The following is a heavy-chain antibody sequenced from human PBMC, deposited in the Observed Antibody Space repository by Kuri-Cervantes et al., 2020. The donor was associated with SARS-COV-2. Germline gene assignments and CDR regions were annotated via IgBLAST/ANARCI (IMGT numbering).Heavy chain of an antibody. Sequence: ASVKVSCKTSGYTFTDYYMHWVRQAPGQGLEWMGIINPSGGSTSYAQKFQGRVTMTRDTSTSTVYMGLSSLRSEDTAVYYCARDRYDILTGYYGMDVWGQGTTVTVSS. CDR2: INPSGGST. J-gene: IGHJ6*02. CDR1: GYTFTDYY. V-gene: IGHV1-46*01. CDR3: ARDRYDILTGYYGMDV. D-gene: IGHD3-9*01.